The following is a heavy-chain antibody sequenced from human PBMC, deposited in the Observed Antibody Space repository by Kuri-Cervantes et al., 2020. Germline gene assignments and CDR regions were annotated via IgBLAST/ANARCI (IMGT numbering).Heavy chain of an antibody. CDR1: GYSFTSYW. V-gene: IGHV5-51*01. Sequence: KVSCKGSGYSFTSYWIGWVRQMPGEGLEWMGIIYPGDSDTRYRPSFQGQVTISADKSISTAYLQWSSLKASDSAMYYCARPRGPLEAGGMDVWGQGTTVTVSS. J-gene: IGHJ6*02. D-gene: IGHD1-1*01. CDR2: IYPGDSDT. CDR3: ARPRGPLEAGGMDV.